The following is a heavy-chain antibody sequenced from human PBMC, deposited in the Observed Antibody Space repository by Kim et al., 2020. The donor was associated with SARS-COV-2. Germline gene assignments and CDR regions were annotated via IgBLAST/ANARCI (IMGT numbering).Heavy chain of an antibody. CDR2: ISYDGSNK. CDR1: GFTFSSYG. V-gene: IGHV3-30*18. D-gene: IGHD3-16*01. J-gene: IGHJ4*02. CDR3: AKADITYGGGVGY. Sequence: GGSLRLSCAASGFTFSSYGMHWVRQAPGKGLEWVAVISYDGSNKYYADSVKGRFTISRDNSKNTLYLQMNSLRAEDTAVYYCAKADITYGGGVGYWGQGTLVTVSS.